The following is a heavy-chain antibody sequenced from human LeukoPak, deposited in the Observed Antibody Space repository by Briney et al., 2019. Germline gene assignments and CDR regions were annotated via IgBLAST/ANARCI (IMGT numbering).Heavy chain of an antibody. V-gene: IGHV1-18*01. CDR3: ARETGIAAASYYYYYYMDV. CDR1: GYTFTSYG. CDR2: ISAYNGDT. D-gene: IGHD6-13*01. J-gene: IGHJ6*03. Sequence: GASVKVSCKASGYTFTSYGISWARQAPGQGLEWMGWISAYNGDTNYAQKLQGRVTMTTDTSTSTAYMELRSLRSDDTAVYYCARETGIAAASYYYYYYMDVWGKGTTVTVSS.